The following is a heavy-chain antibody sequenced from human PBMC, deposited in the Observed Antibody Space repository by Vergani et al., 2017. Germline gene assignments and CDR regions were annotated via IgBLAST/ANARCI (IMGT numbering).Heavy chain of an antibody. CDR3: AKDTSNWGNKGPRERAFDI. D-gene: IGHD7-27*01. CDR2: ISWNSGSI. V-gene: IGHV3-9*01. J-gene: IGHJ3*02. CDR1: GFTFDDYA. Sequence: EVQLVESGGGLVQPGRSLRLSCAASGFTFDDYAMHWVRQAPGKGLEWVSGISWNSGSIGYADSVKGRFTISRDNAKNSLYLQMNRLRAEDTALYYCAKDTSNWGNKGPRERAFDIWGQGTMVTVSS.